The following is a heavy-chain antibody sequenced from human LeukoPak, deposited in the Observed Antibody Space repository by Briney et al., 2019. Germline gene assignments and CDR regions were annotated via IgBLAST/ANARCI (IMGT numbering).Heavy chain of an antibody. CDR3: ARSFGGWSSFSYFDL. V-gene: IGHV5-51*01. D-gene: IGHD3-10*01. Sequence: GESLKISCKVSGYSFSNYWIGWVRQMPGKGLEWMGIIYPEDSDTRYSPSFQGQVTVSADKSISTAYLQWSSLKASDTAMYYCARSFGGWSSFSYFDLWGRGTLVTVPS. J-gene: IGHJ2*01. CDR2: IYPEDSDT. CDR1: GYSFSNYW.